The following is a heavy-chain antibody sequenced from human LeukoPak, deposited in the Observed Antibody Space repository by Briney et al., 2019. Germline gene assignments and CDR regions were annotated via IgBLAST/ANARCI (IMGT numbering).Heavy chain of an antibody. CDR3: ARDSAYYGMDV. J-gene: IGHJ6*02. Sequence: SETLSLTCTVSGGSISSYYWSWIRQPPGKGLEWIGYIYYSGSTNYNPSLKSRVTISVDTFKNQFSLKLSSVTAADTAVYYCARDSAYYGMDVWGQGTTVTVSS. V-gene: IGHV4-59*12. CDR2: IYYSGST. CDR1: GGSISSYY.